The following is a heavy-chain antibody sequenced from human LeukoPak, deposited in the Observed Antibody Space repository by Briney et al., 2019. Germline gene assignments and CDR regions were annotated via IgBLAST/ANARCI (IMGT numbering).Heavy chain of an antibody. CDR3: ARAYDSRVRFDP. CDR1: GVSFISQR. CDR2: ISSTGSPL. D-gene: IGHD6-13*01. V-gene: IGHV3-48*01. Sequence: GGSLRHSCVGSGVSFISQRMNWVRQAPGKGLEWISYISSTGSPLFYADSVKGRFTISRDNAKTSLYLQMNSLRVEDTAIYYCARAYDSRVRFDPWGQGTLVTVSS. J-gene: IGHJ5*02.